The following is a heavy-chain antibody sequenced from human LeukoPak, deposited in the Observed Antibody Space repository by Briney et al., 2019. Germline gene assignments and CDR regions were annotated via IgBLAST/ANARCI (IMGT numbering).Heavy chain of an antibody. Sequence: SETLSLTCTVSGGSVSSGSYYWSWIRQPPGKGLEWIGYIYYSGSTNYNPSLKSRVTISVDTSKNQFSLKLSSVTAADTAVYYCARKTEMATIDYWGQGTLVTVSS. CDR1: GGSVSSGSYY. J-gene: IGHJ4*02. CDR3: ARKTEMATIDY. V-gene: IGHV4-61*01. CDR2: IYYSGST. D-gene: IGHD5-24*01.